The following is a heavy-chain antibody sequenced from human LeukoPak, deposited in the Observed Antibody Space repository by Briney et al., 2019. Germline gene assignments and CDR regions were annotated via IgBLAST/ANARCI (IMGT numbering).Heavy chain of an antibody. CDR2: MNPNTGNT. J-gene: IGHJ3*02. Sequence: ASVKVSCKASGYAFTSYGISWVRQATGQGLEWMGWMNPNTGNTGYGQKFQGRITMTRNTSISTAYMELSSLTSDDTAVYFCVSRRKGRAYDIWGQGTMVTVSS. CDR1: GYAFTSYG. CDR3: VSRRKGRAYDI. V-gene: IGHV1-8*02.